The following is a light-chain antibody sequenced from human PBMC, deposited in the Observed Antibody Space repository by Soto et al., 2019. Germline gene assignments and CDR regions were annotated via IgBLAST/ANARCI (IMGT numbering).Light chain of an antibody. V-gene: IGKV1-5*03. Sequence: DIQMTQSPSTLSASVGDRVTITCRASQSISSWFAWYQQKPGRAPKVLIYKASTLESGVPSRFSGSGSGTDFTLTISSLQPADFATYYWQHYNSYPYTFGQGTKLEIK. CDR2: KAS. J-gene: IGKJ2*01. CDR1: QSISSW. CDR3: QHYNSYPYT.